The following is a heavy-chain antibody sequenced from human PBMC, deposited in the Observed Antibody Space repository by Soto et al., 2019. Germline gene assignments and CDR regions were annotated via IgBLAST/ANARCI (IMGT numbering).Heavy chain of an antibody. CDR3: ARRTWFGELFD. V-gene: IGHV4-59*01. J-gene: IGHJ4*02. D-gene: IGHD3-10*01. CDR2: IYYSGST. Sequence: PSETLSLTCTVSGGPISSYYWSWIRQPPGKGLEWIGYIYYSGSTNYNPSLKSRVTISVDTSKNQFSLKLSSVTAADTAVYYCARRTWFGELFDWGQGTLVTSPQ. CDR1: GGPISSYY.